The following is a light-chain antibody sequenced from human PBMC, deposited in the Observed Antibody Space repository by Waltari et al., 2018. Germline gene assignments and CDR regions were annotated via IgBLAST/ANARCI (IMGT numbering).Light chain of an antibody. CDR1: SDINVGDFI. J-gene: IGLJ3*02. CDR3: MFWPNNVWV. Sequence: QPVLTQPPSSSASPGDSASLTCTLPSDINVGDFIIYWYQQKPGSPPRFLLYYKSESEKAQGSGVPSRFSGSKDASANAGILLISGLQSEDEADYYCMFWPNNVWVFGGGTKLTVL. CDR2: YKSESEK. V-gene: IGLV5-37*01.